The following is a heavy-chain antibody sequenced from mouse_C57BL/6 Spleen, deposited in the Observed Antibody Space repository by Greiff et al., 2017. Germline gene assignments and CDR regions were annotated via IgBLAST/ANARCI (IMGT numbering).Heavy chain of an antibody. V-gene: IGHV1-55*01. CDR2: IYPGSGST. CDR1: GYTFTSSW. CDR3: ARPGTGDYAMDY. J-gene: IGHJ4*01. Sequence: YLLNPFSSVKMSCKASGYTFTSSWITWVKQRPGQGLEWIGDIYPGSGSTNYNEKFKSKATLTVDTSSSTAYMQLSSLTSEDSAVYYCARPGTGDYAMDYWGQGTSVTVSS. D-gene: IGHD3-3*01.